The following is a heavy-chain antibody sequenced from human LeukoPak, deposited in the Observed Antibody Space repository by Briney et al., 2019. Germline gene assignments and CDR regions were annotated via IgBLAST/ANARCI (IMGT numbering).Heavy chain of an antibody. J-gene: IGHJ4*02. CDR2: ISGSGGST. V-gene: IGHV3-23*01. D-gene: IGHD2-15*01. CDR1: GFTFSSYA. Sequence: GGSLRLSCAASGFTFSSYAMSWVRQAPGKGLEWVSAISGSGGSTYYADSVKGRFTISRDNSKNTLYLQMNSLRAEDTAVYYCAKAGAVVVVAAKYFDYWGQGSLVTVSS. CDR3: AKAGAVVVVAAKYFDY.